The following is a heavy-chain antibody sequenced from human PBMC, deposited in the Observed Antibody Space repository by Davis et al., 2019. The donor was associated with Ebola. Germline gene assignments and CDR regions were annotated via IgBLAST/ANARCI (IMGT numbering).Heavy chain of an antibody. Sequence: GESLKISCAASGFTFSSYWMSWIRQAPGKGLEWVSSISSSSSYIYYADSVKGRFTISRDNAKNSLYLQMNSLRAEDTAVYYCARSHTYSSSSGYWGQGTLVTVSS. V-gene: IGHV3-21*01. CDR2: ISSSSSYI. D-gene: IGHD6-6*01. CDR1: GFTFSSYW. J-gene: IGHJ4*02. CDR3: ARSHTYSSSSGY.